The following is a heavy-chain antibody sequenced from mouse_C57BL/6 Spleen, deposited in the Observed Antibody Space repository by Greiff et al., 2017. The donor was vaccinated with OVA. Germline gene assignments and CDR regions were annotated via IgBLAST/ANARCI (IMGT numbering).Heavy chain of an antibody. V-gene: IGHV1-69*01. Sequence: VQLQQPGAELVMPGASVKLSCKASGYTFTSYWMHWVKQRPGQGLEWIGEIDPSDSYTNYNQKFKGKSTLTVDKSSSTAYMQLSSLTSEDSAVYYSAKGHSSFWYFDVWGTGTTVTVSS. CDR2: IDPSDSYT. CDR3: AKGHSSFWYFDV. D-gene: IGHD1-1*01. CDR1: GYTFTSYW. J-gene: IGHJ1*03.